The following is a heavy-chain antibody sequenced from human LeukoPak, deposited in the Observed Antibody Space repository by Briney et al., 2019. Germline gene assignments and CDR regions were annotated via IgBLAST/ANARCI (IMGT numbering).Heavy chain of an antibody. Sequence: SETLSLTCAVYGGSFSGYYWSWIRQPPGKGLEWIGEINHSGSTNYNPSLKSRVTISVDTSKNQFSLKLSSVTAADTAVYYCARGDYFVYWGQGTLVTVSS. V-gene: IGHV4-34*01. CDR3: ARGDYFVY. J-gene: IGHJ4*02. CDR1: GGSFSGYY. CDR2: INHSGST.